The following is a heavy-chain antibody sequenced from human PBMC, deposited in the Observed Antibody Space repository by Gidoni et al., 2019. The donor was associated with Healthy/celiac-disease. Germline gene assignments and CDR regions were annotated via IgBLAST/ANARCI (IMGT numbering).Heavy chain of an antibody. J-gene: IGHJ4*02. V-gene: IGHV3-53*02. CDR3: ARALGYCSGGSCYQGYFDY. CDR1: GFTVSSNY. Sequence: EVQLVETGGGLIQPGGSLRLSCAASGFTVSSNYMSWVRQAPGKGLEWVSFIYSGGSTYYADSVKGRFTISRDNSKNTLYLQMNSLRAEDTAVYYCARALGYCSGGSCYQGYFDYWGQGTLVTVSS. D-gene: IGHD2-15*01. CDR2: IYSGGST.